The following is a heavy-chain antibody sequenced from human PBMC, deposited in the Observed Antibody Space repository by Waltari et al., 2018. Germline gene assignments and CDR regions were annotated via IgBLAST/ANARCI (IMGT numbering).Heavy chain of an antibody. CDR2: LYDAGSS. CDR3: ARARDEKTAMVYFDH. V-gene: IGHV3-66*02. Sequence: EVQVVESGGGLVHPGESLRLSCSTSGFTVSSNNMSWVRQAPGKGLEWVSLLYDAGSSYYPDSVRGRFTISRDNSKNTVHLQMNSLRVDDTATYYCARARDEKTAMVYFDHWGQGTLVSVSS. J-gene: IGHJ4*02. CDR1: GFTVSSNN. D-gene: IGHD3-10*01.